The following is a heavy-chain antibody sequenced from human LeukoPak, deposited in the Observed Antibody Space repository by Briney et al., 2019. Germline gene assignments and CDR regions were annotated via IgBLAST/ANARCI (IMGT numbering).Heavy chain of an antibody. J-gene: IGHJ4*02. CDR3: ARLLIYCSSTSCHFDY. D-gene: IGHD2-2*01. CDR1: GGSINSSSYY. CDR2: IYYSGIT. V-gene: IGHV4-39*01. Sequence: SETLSLTCTVSGGSINSSSYYWGWIRQPPGKGLEWIGSIYYSGITYYNPSLKSRVTISVETSNNQFSLKLSSVTAADTAMYYCARLLIYCSSTSCHFDYWGQGTLVTVSS.